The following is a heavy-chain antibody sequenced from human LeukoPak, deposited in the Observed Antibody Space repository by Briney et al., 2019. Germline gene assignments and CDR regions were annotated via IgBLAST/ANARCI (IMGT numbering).Heavy chain of an antibody. CDR3: ARILSYYYDSSGYYFDY. CDR2: ISAYNGNT. D-gene: IGHD3-22*01. Sequence: ASVKVSCTASGYTFTSYGISWVRQAPGQGLEWMGWISAYNGNTNYAQKLQGRVTMTTDTSTSTAYMELRSLRSHDTAVYYCARILSYYYDSSGYYFDYWGQGTLVTVSS. CDR1: GYTFTSYG. V-gene: IGHV1-18*01. J-gene: IGHJ4*02.